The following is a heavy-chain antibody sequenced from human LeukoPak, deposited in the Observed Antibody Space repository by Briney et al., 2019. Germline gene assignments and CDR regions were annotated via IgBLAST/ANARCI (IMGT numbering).Heavy chain of an antibody. CDR3: ARASQYNYYFDY. CDR1: GFTFSSYA. Sequence: GGSLRLSCAASGFTFSSYAMHWVRQAPGKGLEWVAVISYDGSNKYYADSVKGRFTISRDNSKNTLYLQMNSLRAEDTAVYYCARASQYNYYFDYWGQGTLVTVSS. V-gene: IGHV3-30*04. D-gene: IGHD1-1*01. J-gene: IGHJ4*02. CDR2: ISYDGSNK.